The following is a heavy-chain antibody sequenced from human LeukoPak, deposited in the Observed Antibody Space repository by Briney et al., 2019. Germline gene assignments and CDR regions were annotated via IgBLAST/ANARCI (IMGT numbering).Heavy chain of an antibody. CDR1: GYTFTGYY. J-gene: IGHJ4*02. D-gene: IGHD3-10*01. Sequence: ASVKVSCKASGYTFTGYYMHWVRQAPGQGLEWMGWISAYNGNTNYAQKLQGRVTMTTDTSTSTAYMELRSLRSDDTAVYYCARGGEAFGELLYWGQGTLVTVSS. V-gene: IGHV1-18*04. CDR2: ISAYNGNT. CDR3: ARGGEAFGELLY.